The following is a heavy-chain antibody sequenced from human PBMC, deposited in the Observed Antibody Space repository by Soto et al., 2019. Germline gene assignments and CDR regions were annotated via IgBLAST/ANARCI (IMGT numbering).Heavy chain of an antibody. Sequence: QVQLQESGPGVVEPSQTLSLTCTVSGGSINNNGYFWSWIRQPPGSGLEWIGHIYNSGSTYRNPSLKSRLTISVDTSKNQFSLKLSSVTAADTAVYYCARGPSGVKVDYWGQGTLVTVSS. J-gene: IGHJ4*02. CDR1: GGSINNNGYF. CDR3: ARGPSGVKVDY. D-gene: IGHD1-26*01. CDR2: IYNSGST. V-gene: IGHV4-30-4*01.